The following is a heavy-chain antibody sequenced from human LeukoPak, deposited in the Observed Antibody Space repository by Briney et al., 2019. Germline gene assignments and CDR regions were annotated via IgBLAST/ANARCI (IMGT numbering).Heavy chain of an antibody. V-gene: IGHV4-34*01. CDR1: GGSFSGYY. D-gene: IGHD2-15*01. CDR2: INHSGST. J-gene: IGHJ4*02. CDR3: ARDCSGGSCYSGVVDY. Sequence: SETLSLTCAVYGGSFSGYYWSWIRQPPGKGLQWIGEINHSGSTNYNPSLKSRVTISVDTSKNQFSLKLNSLTAADAAVYYCARDCSGGSCYSGVVDYWGQGTLVTVSS.